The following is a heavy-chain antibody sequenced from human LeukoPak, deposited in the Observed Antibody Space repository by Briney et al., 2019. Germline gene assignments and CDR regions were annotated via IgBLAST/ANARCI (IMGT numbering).Heavy chain of an antibody. Sequence: GRSLRLSCAASGFTFRSCAMTWVRRAPGKGLEWVSSITGSHGRTYNTDSVKGRFTISRDNSQNTLYLQMNSLTAEDTAVYYCTKDPNGDYVGAFDPWGQGTLVTVSS. CDR3: TKDPNGDYVGAFDP. D-gene: IGHD4-17*01. J-gene: IGHJ5*02. CDR2: ITGSHGRT. CDR1: GFTFRSCA. V-gene: IGHV3-23*01.